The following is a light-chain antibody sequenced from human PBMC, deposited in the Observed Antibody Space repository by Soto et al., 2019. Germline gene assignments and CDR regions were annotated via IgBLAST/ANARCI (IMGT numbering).Light chain of an antibody. CDR3: HQRQSWPRT. CDR1: QYINTR. CDR2: QTS. J-gene: IGKJ1*01. Sequence: EIVLTQSPATLSSSPGDRVTLSCRASQYINTRLAWYQHRPGQAPRLLIYQTSIRAAGIPARFSASGSGTDFTLSISDVQPEYVARYYCHQRQSWPRTFGQGTKVDI. V-gene: IGKV3-11*01.